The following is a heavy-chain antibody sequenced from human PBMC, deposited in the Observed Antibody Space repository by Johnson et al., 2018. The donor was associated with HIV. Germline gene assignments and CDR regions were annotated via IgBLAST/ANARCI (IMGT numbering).Heavy chain of an antibody. J-gene: IGHJ3*02. D-gene: IGHD3-22*01. CDR3: ARGLSYYDSSGYWSVFDI. CDR2: ISSNGGST. V-gene: IGHV3-64*01. Sequence: VQLVESGGGLVQPGGSRKLSCAASGFTCSNYAMHWVRQAPGKGLDYVSAISSNGGSTYYANSVTGRFTISRDNSKKTLFLQMGRLRAEDMAVYYCARGLSYYDSSGYWSVFDIWGQGTMVTVSS. CDR1: GFTCSNYA.